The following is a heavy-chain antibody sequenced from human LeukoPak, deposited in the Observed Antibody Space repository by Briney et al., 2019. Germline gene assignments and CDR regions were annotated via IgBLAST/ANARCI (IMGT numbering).Heavy chain of an antibody. D-gene: IGHD6-19*01. J-gene: IGHJ1*01. CDR3: ARRIAVAGTRYFQH. Sequence: GGSLRLSCAASGFTLSSYSMNWVRQAPGKGLEWVSSISSSSSYIYYADSVKGRFTISRDNAKNSLYLQMNSLRAEDTAVYYCARRIAVAGTRYFQHWGQGTLVTVSP. CDR1: GFTLSSYS. V-gene: IGHV3-21*01. CDR2: ISSSSSYI.